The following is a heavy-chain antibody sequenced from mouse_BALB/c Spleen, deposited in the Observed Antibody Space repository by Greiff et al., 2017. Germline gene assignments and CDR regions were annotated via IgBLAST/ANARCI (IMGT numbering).Heavy chain of an antibody. J-gene: IGHJ4*01. CDR1: GFTFSSYT. V-gene: IGHV5-12-2*01. Sequence: EVHLVESGGGLVQPGVSLKLSCAASGFTFSSYTMSWVRQTPEKRLEWVAYISNGGGSTYYPDTVKGRFTISRDNAKNTLYLQMSSLKSEDTAMYYCARQDYYAMDYWGQGTSVTVSS. CDR3: ARQDYYAMDY. CDR2: ISNGGGST.